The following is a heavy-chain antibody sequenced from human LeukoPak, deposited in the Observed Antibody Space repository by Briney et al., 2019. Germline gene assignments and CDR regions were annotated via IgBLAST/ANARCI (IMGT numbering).Heavy chain of an antibody. D-gene: IGHD3-9*01. V-gene: IGHV4-30-4*01. J-gene: IGHJ3*02. Sequence: SETLSLTCTVSGGSISSGDYYWSWLRQPPGKGLEWIGYIYYSGSTYYNPSLKSRVTISVDTSKNQFSLKLSSVTAADTAVYYCARRKAARYFDWANAFDIWGQGTMVTISS. CDR1: GGSISSGDYY. CDR2: IYYSGST. CDR3: ARRKAARYFDWANAFDI.